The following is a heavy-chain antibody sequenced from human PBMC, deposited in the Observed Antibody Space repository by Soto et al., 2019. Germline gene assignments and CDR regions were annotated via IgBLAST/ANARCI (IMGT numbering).Heavy chain of an antibody. V-gene: IGHV3-74*01. CDR1: GFTFSSYW. Sequence: GGSLRLSCAASGFTFSSYWMHWVRQAPGKGLVWVSRINSDGSSTSYADSVKGRFTISRDNAKTTLYLQINSLIADKTAVYNCARALSKISWFDPWGQGTLVTVSS. CDR2: INSDGSST. J-gene: IGHJ5*02. CDR3: ARALSKISWFDP.